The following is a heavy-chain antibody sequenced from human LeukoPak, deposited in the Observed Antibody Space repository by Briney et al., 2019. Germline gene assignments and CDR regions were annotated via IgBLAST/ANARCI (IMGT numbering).Heavy chain of an antibody. D-gene: IGHD3-10*01. J-gene: IGHJ4*02. CDR3: AKDDAWLRFGE. V-gene: IGHV3-23*01. CDR2: ISPSGDMT. Sequence: PGGSLRLSCAASGFTFSKHGMNWVRQAPGKGLEWVSGISPSGDMTYYADSVKGRFTISRDNSKNTLYLEVISLTAEDTAVYYCAKDDAWLRFGEWSQGTLVTVSS. CDR1: GFTFSKHG.